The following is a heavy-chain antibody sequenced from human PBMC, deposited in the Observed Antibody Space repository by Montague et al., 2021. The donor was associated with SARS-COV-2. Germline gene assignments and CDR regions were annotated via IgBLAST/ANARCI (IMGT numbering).Heavy chain of an antibody. J-gene: IGHJ4*02. CDR2: INHSGST. CDR3: ARGPTNNIGMVATRLDY. D-gene: IGHD5-12*01. CDR1: GGSFSGYY. V-gene: IGHV4-34*01. Sequence: SETRSLTCAVYGGSFSGYYWNWIRQPPGKGLEWIGEINHSGSTNYNPSLKSRVTISVDTSNNQFSLTLTSVTAADTAVYYCARGPTNNIGMVATRLDYWGQGTLVTVSS.